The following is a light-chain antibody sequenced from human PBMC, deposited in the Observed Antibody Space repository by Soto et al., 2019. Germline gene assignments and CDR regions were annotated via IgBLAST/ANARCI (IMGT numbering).Light chain of an antibody. Sequence: EIVLTQSPVTLSLSPGERATLSCRASQSVNTKYLAWFQQKPRQAPRLLISGVSSRATGIPDRFSGSGSGTDFILTISRVEPEDFAVYYCQQFGTSSLVTFGPGTKVDIK. J-gene: IGKJ3*01. V-gene: IGKV3-20*01. CDR2: GVS. CDR1: QSVNTKY. CDR3: QQFGTSSLVT.